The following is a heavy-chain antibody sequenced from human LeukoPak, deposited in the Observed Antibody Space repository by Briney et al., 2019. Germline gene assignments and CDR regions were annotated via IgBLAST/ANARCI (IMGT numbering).Heavy chain of an antibody. CDR2: IIPIFGTA. J-gene: IGHJ5*02. V-gene: IGHV1-69*13. D-gene: IGHD6-13*01. CDR1: GGTFSSYA. CDR3: ARVVGSSSWSGWFDP. Sequence: ASVKVSCKASGGTFSSYAISWVRQAPGQGLEWMGGIIPIFGTANYAQKFQGRVTITADGSTSTAYMELSSLRSEDTAVYYCARVVGSSSWSGWFDPWGQGTLVTVSS.